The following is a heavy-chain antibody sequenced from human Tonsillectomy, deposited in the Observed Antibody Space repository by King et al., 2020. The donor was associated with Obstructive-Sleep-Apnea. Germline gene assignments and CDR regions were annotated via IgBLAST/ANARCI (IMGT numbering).Heavy chain of an antibody. CDR1: GFTFSSYA. J-gene: IGHJ4*02. CDR2: ISYDGSNK. CDR3: AGDTVGEDYVDLTYYFDY. V-gene: IGHV3-30-3*01. D-gene: IGHD4-17*01. Sequence: VQLVESGGGVVQPGRSLRLSCAASGFTFSSYAMHWVRQAPGKGLEWVAVISYDGSNKYYADSVKGRFTISRDNSKNTLYLQMNSLRAEDTALYYCAGDTVGEDYVDLTYYFDYWGQGTLVTVSS.